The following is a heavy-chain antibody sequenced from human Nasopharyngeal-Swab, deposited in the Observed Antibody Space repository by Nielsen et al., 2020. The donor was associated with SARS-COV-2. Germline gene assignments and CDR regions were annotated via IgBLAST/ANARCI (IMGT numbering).Heavy chain of an antibody. J-gene: IGHJ3*01. CDR2: IFPRDSDT. CDR3: ARSGESEAFDV. Sequence: GESLKISCKGSGYHFADFWIGWVRQMPGKGLEWMGIIFPRDSDTTYSPSFQGQVTISVDRSISTAYLQWSSLQASDTALYYCARSGESEAFDVWGQGTVVTVSP. D-gene: IGHD3-10*01. V-gene: IGHV5-51*01. CDR1: GYHFADFW.